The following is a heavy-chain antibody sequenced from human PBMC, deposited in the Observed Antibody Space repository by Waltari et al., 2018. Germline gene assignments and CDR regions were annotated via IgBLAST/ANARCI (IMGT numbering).Heavy chain of an antibody. CDR3: ARHWKKSGYRFDP. CDR2: IYYSGRT. Sequence: QLQLQESRPGLVKPSAHPSPTCTVPGGSLSCSPFYWGWIRQSPGKGLEWIGSIYYSGRTYYNPTLESRVTISGDTSKNQCSLKLSSVTAADTAVYYCARHWKKSGYRFDPWGQGTLVTVSS. J-gene: IGHJ5*02. D-gene: IGHD5-12*01. CDR1: GGSLSCSPFY. V-gene: IGHV4-39*01.